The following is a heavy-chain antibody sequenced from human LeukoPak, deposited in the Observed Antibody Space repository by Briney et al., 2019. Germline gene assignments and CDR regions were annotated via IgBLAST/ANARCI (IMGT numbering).Heavy chain of an antibody. J-gene: IGHJ4*02. CDR3: AGLALAGGNYFDY. CDR1: GYRFTTYW. Sequence: GESLKTPLQAPGYRFTTYWIGGVPQIPGKGLEWMGIIYPGDFDIRHSPSFQGQVTFSTDKTISTKYLHWNSLKASDTAMYYCAGLALAGGNYFDYWGQGTLVSVSS. CDR2: IYPGDFDI. D-gene: IGHD3-16*01. V-gene: IGHV5-51*01.